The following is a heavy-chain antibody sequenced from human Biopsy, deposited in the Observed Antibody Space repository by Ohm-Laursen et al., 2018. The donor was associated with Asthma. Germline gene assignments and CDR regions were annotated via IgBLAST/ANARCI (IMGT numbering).Heavy chain of an antibody. D-gene: IGHD3-3*01. CDR2: IPQGGAT. J-gene: IGHJ6*02. CDR3: ASGPRWSGLDV. Sequence: SDTLPLTCAYRGSFRGYVWTWIRQPPGKGLEWIGEIPQGGATTFNPSLKSRVTISIDPSKSQLSLRLTSMTAADTAVYYCASGPRWSGLDVWGQGTTVTVSS. V-gene: IGHV4-34*01. CDR1: RGSFRGYV.